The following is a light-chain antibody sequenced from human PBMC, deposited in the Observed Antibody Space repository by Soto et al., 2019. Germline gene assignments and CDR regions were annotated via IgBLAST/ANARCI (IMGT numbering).Light chain of an antibody. V-gene: IGKV3-15*01. J-gene: IGKJ1*01. CDR3: QQYDDWPPWT. CDR1: LSVDTN. Sequence: EIVMTQSPATLSVSPGERATLSCRASLSVDTNLAWYQQKPGQAPRVLIYGASTRAAGIPARFSGSGSGTEFTLTISSLQSEDFAVYYCQQYDDWPPWTFGQGTKVEIK. CDR2: GAS.